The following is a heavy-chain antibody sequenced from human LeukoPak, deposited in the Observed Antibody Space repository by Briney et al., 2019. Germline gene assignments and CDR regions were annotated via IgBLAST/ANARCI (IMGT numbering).Heavy chain of an antibody. Sequence: GGSLRLSCAASGFTFSSYSMNWVRQAPGKGLEWVSSISSSSSYIYYADSVKGRFTISGDNAKNSLYLQMNSLRAEDTAVYYCAKVWRYGYGPRNYFDYWGQGTLVTVSS. CDR3: AKVWRYGYGPRNYFDY. D-gene: IGHD5-18*01. V-gene: IGHV3-21*04. CDR2: ISSSSSYI. J-gene: IGHJ4*02. CDR1: GFTFSSYS.